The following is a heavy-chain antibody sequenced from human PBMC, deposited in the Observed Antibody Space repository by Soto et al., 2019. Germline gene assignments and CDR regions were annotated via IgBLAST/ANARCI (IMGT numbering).Heavy chain of an antibody. D-gene: IGHD2-21*02. J-gene: IGHJ4*02. V-gene: IGHV3-23*01. CDR2: ISGSGGST. Sequence: GGSLRLSCAASGFTFSSYAMSWVRQAPGKGLEWVSAISGSGGSTYYADSVKGRFTISRDNSKNTLYLQMNSLRAEDTAVYYCAKDRVKVTRPEYYFDYWGQGTLVTVSS. CDR1: GFTFSSYA. CDR3: AKDRVKVTRPEYYFDY.